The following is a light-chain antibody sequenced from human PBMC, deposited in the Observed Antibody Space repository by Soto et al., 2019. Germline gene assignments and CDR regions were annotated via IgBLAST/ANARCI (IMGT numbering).Light chain of an antibody. CDR3: MLYMGSGTYV. CDR2: STN. V-gene: IGLV8-61*01. CDR1: SGSDSTNYY. J-gene: IGLJ1*01. Sequence: QTVLTREPSLSVSPGGTVTLTCGLSSGSDSTNYYPSWYQQTPGQAPRTLIYSTNTRSSGVPDRFSGSILGNKAALTITGAQADDDSDYYCMLYMGSGTYVFGIGTKVTVL.